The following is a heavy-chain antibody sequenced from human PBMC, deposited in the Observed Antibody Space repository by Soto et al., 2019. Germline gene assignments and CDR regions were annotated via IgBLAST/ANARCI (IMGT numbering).Heavy chain of an antibody. CDR1: GGSISSSSYY. CDR2: IYYSGST. V-gene: IGHV4-39*01. CDR3: ARLQGYCSSTSCYGGSWFDP. D-gene: IGHD2-2*01. J-gene: IGHJ5*02. Sequence: QLQLQESGPGLVKPSETLSLTCTVSGGSISSSSYYWGWIRQPPGKGLEWIGSIYYSGSTYYNPSLKSRVTISVATSKNQFSLKLSSVTAADTAVYYCARLQGYCSSTSCYGGSWFDPWGQGTLVTVSS.